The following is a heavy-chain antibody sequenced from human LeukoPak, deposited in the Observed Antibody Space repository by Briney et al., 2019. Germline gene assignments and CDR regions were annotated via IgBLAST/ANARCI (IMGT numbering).Heavy chain of an antibody. V-gene: IGHV1-8*01. Sequence: EASVKVSCKASGYTFTSYDINWVRQATGQGLEWMGWMNPNSGNTGYAQKFQGRVTMTRNTSISTAYKELSSLRSEDTAVYYCARASSKYDYVWGSYRAPSDYWGQGTLVTVSS. CDR1: GYTFTSYD. J-gene: IGHJ4*02. D-gene: IGHD3-16*02. CDR2: MNPNSGNT. CDR3: ARASSKYDYVWGSYRAPSDY.